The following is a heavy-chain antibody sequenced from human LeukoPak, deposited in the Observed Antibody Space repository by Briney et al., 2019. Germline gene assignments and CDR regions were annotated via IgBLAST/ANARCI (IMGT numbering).Heavy chain of an antibody. J-gene: IGHJ4*02. D-gene: IGHD3-9*01. CDR1: GFTFSNYG. CDR3: AKGSRGDILTGYRN. V-gene: IGHV3-23*01. Sequence: GGSLRLSCAVSGFTFSNYGMSWVRQAPGKGLEWVSVISGSGGSTYYADSVKGRFTISRDNSENTLYLQMNSLRAEDTAVYYCAKGSRGDILTGYRNWGQGTLVTVSS. CDR2: ISGSGGST.